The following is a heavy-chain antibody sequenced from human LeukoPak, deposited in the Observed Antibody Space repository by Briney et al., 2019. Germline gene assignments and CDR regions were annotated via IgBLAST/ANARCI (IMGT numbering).Heavy chain of an antibody. CDR1: GFTFSSYT. J-gene: IGHJ6*02. D-gene: IGHD3-22*01. CDR2: ISASGGST. CDR3: AKDYYDSSGYYAHYDHYGMDV. V-gene: IGHV3-23*01. Sequence: PGGSLRLSCAASGFTFSSYTINWARQAPGKGLEWVSSISASGGSTYYADSVKGRFTISRDNSKSTLFLRMDSLRAEDTALYYCAKDYYDSSGYYAHYDHYGMDVWGRGTTVTVSS.